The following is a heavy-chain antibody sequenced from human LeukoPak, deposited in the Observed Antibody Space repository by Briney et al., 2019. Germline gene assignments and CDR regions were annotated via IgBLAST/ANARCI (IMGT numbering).Heavy chain of an antibody. Sequence: ASVKVSCKASGYTFTSYNMHWVRQAPGQGLEWMGIINPSGGSTSYAQKCQSRVSMTRDMSTSTVYMELSSLRSEDTAVYYCARAISEVRDNYYYYYMDVWGKGTTVTVSS. J-gene: IGHJ6*03. CDR1: GYTFTSYN. CDR2: INPSGGST. V-gene: IGHV1-46*01. D-gene: IGHD3-10*01. CDR3: ARAISEVRDNYYYYYMDV.